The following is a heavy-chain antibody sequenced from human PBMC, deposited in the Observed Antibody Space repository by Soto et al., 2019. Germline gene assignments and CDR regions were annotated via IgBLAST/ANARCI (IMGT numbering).Heavy chain of an antibody. V-gene: IGHV3-30-3*01. CDR3: ARGGPVGYYGMGV. Sequence: GGSLRLSCAASGFTFSSYAMHWVRQAPGKGLEWVAVISYDGSNKYYADSVKGRFTISRDNSKNTLYLQMNSLRAEDTAVYYCARGGPVGYYGMGVWGQGTTVTVSS. J-gene: IGHJ6*02. CDR2: ISYDGSNK. CDR1: GFTFSSYA. D-gene: IGHD2-15*01.